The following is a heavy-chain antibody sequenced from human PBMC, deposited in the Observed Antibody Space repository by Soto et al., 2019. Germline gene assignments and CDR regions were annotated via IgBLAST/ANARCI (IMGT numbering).Heavy chain of an antibody. Sequence: EVQLLDSGGGLVQPGGSLRLSCAASGFTFSTYAITWVRQAPGKGLEWVSAISAGGGTTYYADSVKGRFTISRDNSKNTLYLQMNSLRAEDTAVYYCAKGHRYYGSGTYCFDYWGQGTLVTVSS. CDR2: ISAGGGTT. V-gene: IGHV3-23*01. D-gene: IGHD3-10*01. CDR1: GFTFSTYA. J-gene: IGHJ4*02. CDR3: AKGHRYYGSGTYCFDY.